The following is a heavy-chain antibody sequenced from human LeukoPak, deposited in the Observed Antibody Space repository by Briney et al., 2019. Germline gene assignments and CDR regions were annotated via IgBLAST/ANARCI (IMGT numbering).Heavy chain of an antibody. J-gene: IGHJ5*02. CDR2: IYHSGST. V-gene: IGHV4-59*12. D-gene: IGHD2-8*02. Sequence: SETLSLTCTVSGGSISSYYWSWIRQPPGKGLEWIGYIYHSGSTYYNPSLKSRVTISVDRSKNQFSLKLSSVTAADTAVYYCARATGGADWFDPWGQGTLVTVSS. CDR3: ARATGGADWFDP. CDR1: GGSISSYY.